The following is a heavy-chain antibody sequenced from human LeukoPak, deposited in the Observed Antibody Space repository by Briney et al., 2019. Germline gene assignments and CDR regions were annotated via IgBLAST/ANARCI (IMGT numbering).Heavy chain of an antibody. D-gene: IGHD6-6*01. CDR2: IYYSGST. J-gene: IGHJ4*02. CDR1: GGSISSYY. Sequence: KPSETLSLTCTVSGGSISSYYWSWIRQPPGKGLEWIGYIYYSGSTNYNPSLKSRVTISVDTSKNQFSLKLSSVTAADTAVYYCARGGLAARRADFDYWGQRTLVTVSS. V-gene: IGHV4-59*01. CDR3: ARGGLAARRADFDY.